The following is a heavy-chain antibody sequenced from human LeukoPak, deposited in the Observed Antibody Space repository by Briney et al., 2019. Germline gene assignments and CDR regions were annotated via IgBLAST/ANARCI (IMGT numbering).Heavy chain of an antibody. J-gene: IGHJ5*02. V-gene: IGHV4-61*02. Sequence: SETLSLTCTVSVASISSGGYFWSWIRQPAGKGVEWIGRIETSGSTNYNPSLKSRVTISVDTSKNQFSLKLRSVTAADTAVYYCARALCINGICEWFDPWGQGTLVTVSS. D-gene: IGHD2-8*01. CDR1: VASISSGGYF. CDR2: IETSGST. CDR3: ARALCINGICEWFDP.